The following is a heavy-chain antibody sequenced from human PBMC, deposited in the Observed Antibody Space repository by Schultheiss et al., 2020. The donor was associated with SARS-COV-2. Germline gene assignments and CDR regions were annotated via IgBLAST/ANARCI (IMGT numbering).Heavy chain of an antibody. CDR3: ARGVVVVPAGISHTHYYMDV. V-gene: IGHV4-31*03. Sequence: SETLSLTCTVSGGSISSGGYYWSWIRQHPGKGLEWIGYIYYSGSTYYNPSLKSRVTISVDTSKNQFSLKLSSVTAADTAVYYCARGVVVVPAGISHTHYYMDVWGKGTTVTVSS. CDR1: GGSISSGGYY. CDR2: IYYSGST. D-gene: IGHD2-2*02. J-gene: IGHJ6*03.